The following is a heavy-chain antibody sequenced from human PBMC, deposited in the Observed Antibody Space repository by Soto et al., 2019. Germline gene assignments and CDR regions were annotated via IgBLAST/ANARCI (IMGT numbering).Heavy chain of an antibody. D-gene: IGHD3-3*01. CDR3: ARTRKFDFWRKGLDV. CDR2: VFYTGRA. J-gene: IGHJ6*02. V-gene: IGHV4-59*01. Sequence: QVQLQESGPGLVEASETLSLTCTVSGGSLGSYYWSWIRQPPGKGLEWIGYVFYTGRANYNASLKSRVSISLDTSNYQFSLKLSSVTAADTAVYYCARTRKFDFWRKGLDVWGQGTTVTVSS. CDR1: GGSLGSYY.